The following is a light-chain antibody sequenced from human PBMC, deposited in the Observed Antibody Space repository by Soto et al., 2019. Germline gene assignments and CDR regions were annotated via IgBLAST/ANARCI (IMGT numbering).Light chain of an antibody. V-gene: IGLV2-14*01. CDR2: DVS. J-gene: IGLJ1*01. Sequence: QSALTQPASVSGSPGQSITISCTGTSSDVGGYNYVSWYQQHPGKAPKLMIYDVSNRPSGVSNRFSGSKSGNPASLTISGLPAEDEADYYWSSYTSTSPLYVFGTGTKLTVL. CDR3: SSYTSTSPLYV. CDR1: SSDVGGYNY.